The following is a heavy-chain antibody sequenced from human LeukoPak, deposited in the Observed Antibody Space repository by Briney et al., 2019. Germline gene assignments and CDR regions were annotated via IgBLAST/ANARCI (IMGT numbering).Heavy chain of an antibody. CDR3: ARGFLRPRWLQLKAYYYGMDV. Sequence: SETLSLTCAVYGGSFSGYYWSWIRQPPGKGLEWIGEINHSGSTNYNPSLKSRVTISVDTSKNQFSLKLSSVTAADTAVYYCARGFLRPRWLQLKAYYYGMDVWGQGTTVTVSS. D-gene: IGHD5-24*01. CDR2: INHSGST. V-gene: IGHV4-34*01. J-gene: IGHJ6*02. CDR1: GGSFSGYY.